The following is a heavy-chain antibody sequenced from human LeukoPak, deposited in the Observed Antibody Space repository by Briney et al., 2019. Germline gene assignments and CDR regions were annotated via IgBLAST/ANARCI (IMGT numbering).Heavy chain of an antibody. Sequence: SETLSLTCAVYGGSFSGYYWTWIRQPPGKGPEWIGEISHSGTTNYNPSLKTRVTVSGDTSKKQFSLRLTSVTAADTAVYYCAIYYFDRSGHYLPYDYWGQGTLVTVSS. CDR1: GGSFSGYY. V-gene: IGHV4-34*01. CDR2: ISHSGTT. D-gene: IGHD3-22*01. CDR3: AIYYFDRSGHYLPYDY. J-gene: IGHJ4*02.